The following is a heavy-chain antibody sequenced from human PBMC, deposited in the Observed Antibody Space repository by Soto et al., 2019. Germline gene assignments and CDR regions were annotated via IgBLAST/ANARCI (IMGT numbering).Heavy chain of an antibody. J-gene: IGHJ4*02. D-gene: IGHD5-18*01. CDR1: GGSISSYY. Sequence: PSETLSLTCTVSGGSISSYYWSWIRQPAGKGLEWIGRIYTSGSTNYNPSLKSRVTMSVDTSKNQFSLKLSSVTAADTAVSYCAREGRVDTSGCLDYWGQGTLVTVSS. CDR2: IYTSGST. V-gene: IGHV4-4*07. CDR3: AREGRVDTSGCLDY.